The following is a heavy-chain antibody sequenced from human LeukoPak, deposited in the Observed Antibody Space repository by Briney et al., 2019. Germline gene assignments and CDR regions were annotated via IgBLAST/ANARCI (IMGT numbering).Heavy chain of an antibody. V-gene: IGHV4-4*07. CDR2: IYTSGST. CDR1: GGSISSYY. D-gene: IGHD1-1*01. CDR3: ATQMRGGWNPAAFDI. Sequence: PGETLSLTCTVSGGSISSYYWSWIRQPAGKGLEWIGRIYTSGSTNYNPSLKSRFTMSVDTSKNQFSLKLSSVTAADTAVYYCATQMRGGWNPAAFDIWGQGTMVTVSS. J-gene: IGHJ3*02.